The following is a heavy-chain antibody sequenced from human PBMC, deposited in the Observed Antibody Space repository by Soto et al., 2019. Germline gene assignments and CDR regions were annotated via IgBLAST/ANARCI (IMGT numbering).Heavy chain of an antibody. CDR1: GGSIGSGDYH. J-gene: IGHJ6*04. V-gene: IGHV4-61*08. Sequence: PSETLSLTCTVSGGSIGSGDYHWSWIRQPPGKGLGWIGYIYYKGSTNYLPAITNRVTTTVERSKNQLSLTLSAVTAADTAVYYCARECPLRVEPAATGHYYGMEFWRKGTTGSVSS. CDR3: ARECPLRVEPAATGHYYGMEF. CDR2: IYYKGST. D-gene: IGHD2-2*01.